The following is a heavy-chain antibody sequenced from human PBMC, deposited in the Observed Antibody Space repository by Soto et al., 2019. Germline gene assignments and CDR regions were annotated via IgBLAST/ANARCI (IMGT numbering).Heavy chain of an antibody. V-gene: IGHV3-30-3*01. Sequence: QVQLVESGGGVVQPGRSLRLSCAASGFTFSSYAMHWVRQAPGKGLEWVAVISYDGSSKYYADSVKGRFTISRDNSKNTLYLQMNSLRAEDTAVYYCARDTLLYCSGGSCDGMDVWGQGTTVTVSS. J-gene: IGHJ6*02. CDR2: ISYDGSSK. CDR3: ARDTLLYCSGGSCDGMDV. CDR1: GFTFSSYA. D-gene: IGHD2-15*01.